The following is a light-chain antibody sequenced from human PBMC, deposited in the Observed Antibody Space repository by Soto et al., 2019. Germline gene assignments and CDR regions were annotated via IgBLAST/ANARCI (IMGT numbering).Light chain of an antibody. CDR3: CSYAGSPYV. CDR1: SSDVGRYNY. J-gene: IGLJ1*01. CDR2: DVS. V-gene: IGLV2-11*01. Sequence: SALTQPRSVSGSPGQSVTISCTGTSSDVGRYNYVSWYQHHPGKAPKLMIYDVSTRPPGVPDRFSGSKSGTTASLTISGLQAEDEADYYCCSYAGSPYVFGTGTKVTVL.